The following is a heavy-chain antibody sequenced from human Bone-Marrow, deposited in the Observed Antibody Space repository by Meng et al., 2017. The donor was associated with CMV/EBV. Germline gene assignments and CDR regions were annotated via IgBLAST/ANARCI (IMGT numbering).Heavy chain of an antibody. D-gene: IGHD3-3*01. Sequence: GSLRLSCTVSGGSISSYYWSWIRQPPGKGLEWIGYIYYSGSTNYNPSLKSRVTISVDTSKNQFSLKLSSVTAAETAVYYCARGRGFFWSDGMDVWGQGTTVTVSS. V-gene: IGHV4-59*01. CDR2: IYYSGST. J-gene: IGHJ6*02. CDR3: ARGRGFFWSDGMDV. CDR1: GGSISSYY.